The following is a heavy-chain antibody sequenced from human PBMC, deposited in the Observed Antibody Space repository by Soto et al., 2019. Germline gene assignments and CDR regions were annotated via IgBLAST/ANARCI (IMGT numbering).Heavy chain of an antibody. V-gene: IGHV3-7*03. J-gene: IGHJ4*02. CDR3: ARDVGPITIFGEALSGYFDF. CDR1: GFSFGTYW. D-gene: IGHD3-3*01. Sequence: GGSLRLSCAVSGFSFGTYWTSWVRQAPGKGLEWLASIKQDGSERYYLDSVKGRFTISRDNAKDSLSLQMNSLRGEDTAFYYCARDVGPITIFGEALSGYFDFWGQGTLVTVSS. CDR2: IKQDGSER.